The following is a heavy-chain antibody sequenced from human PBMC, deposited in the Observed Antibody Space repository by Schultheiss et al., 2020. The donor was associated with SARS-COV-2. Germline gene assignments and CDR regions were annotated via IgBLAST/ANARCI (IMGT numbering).Heavy chain of an antibody. CDR2: IIPIFGTA. D-gene: IGHD6-19*01. Sequence: SVKVSCKASGGTFSSYAISWVRQAPGQGLEWMGGIIPIFGTANYAQKFQGRVTITADKSTSTAYMELSSLRSEDTAVYYCARAVARTNYGMDVWGQGTSVTVSS. V-gene: IGHV1-69*06. CDR1: GGTFSSYA. J-gene: IGHJ6*02. CDR3: ARAVARTNYGMDV.